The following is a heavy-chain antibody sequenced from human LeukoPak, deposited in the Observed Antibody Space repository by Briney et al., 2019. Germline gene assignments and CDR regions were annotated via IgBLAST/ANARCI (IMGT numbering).Heavy chain of an antibody. CDR2: IYYSGST. Sequence: SETLSLTCTVPGGSISSSSYYWGWIRQPPGKGLEWIGSIYYSGSTYYNPSLKSRVTISVDTSKNQFSLKLSSVTAADTAVYYCASRMVRGVIKRLKWVYYFDYWGQGTLVTVSS. V-gene: IGHV4-39*01. CDR1: GGSISSSSYY. CDR3: ASRMVRGVIKRLKWVYYFDY. J-gene: IGHJ4*02. D-gene: IGHD3-10*01.